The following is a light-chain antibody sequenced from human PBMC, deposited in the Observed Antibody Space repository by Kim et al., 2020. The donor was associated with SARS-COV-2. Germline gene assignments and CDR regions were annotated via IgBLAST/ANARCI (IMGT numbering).Light chain of an antibody. CDR1: SRDGGCEIN. Sequence: PGQAVTVSSTRASRDGGCEINVSWYQQHQGEAPKLMFKEVSKRPSGAPDRFAGANSGNTAFLTVAGRRAEDEADYYCSSYAGSNKLFGRGTQLTVL. CDR2: EVS. J-gene: IGLJ2*01. V-gene: IGLV2-8*01. CDR3: SSYAGSNKL.